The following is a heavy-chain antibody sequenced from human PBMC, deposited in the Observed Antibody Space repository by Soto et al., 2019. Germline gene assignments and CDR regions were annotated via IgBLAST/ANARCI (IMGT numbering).Heavy chain of an antibody. J-gene: IGHJ4*02. D-gene: IGHD6-19*01. CDR2: IIPILGIA. CDR1: GGTFSSYT. V-gene: IGHV1-69*02. CDR3: ARANLAYSSGWALFDY. Sequence: QVQLVQSGAEVKKPGSSVKVSCKASGGTFSSYTISWVRQAPGQGLEWMGRIIPILGIANYAQKFQGRVTITADNSTSTAYMELSSLRSEETAVYYCARANLAYSSGWALFDYWGQGTLVTVSS.